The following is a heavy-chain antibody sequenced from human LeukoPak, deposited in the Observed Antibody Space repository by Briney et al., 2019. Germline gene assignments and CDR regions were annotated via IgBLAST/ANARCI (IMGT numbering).Heavy chain of an antibody. D-gene: IGHD1-14*01. CDR3: ARGGNGWYFDL. CDR1: GASLRGSY. V-gene: IGHV4-34*01. J-gene: IGHJ2*01. Sequence: KPSETLSLTCAVQGASLRGSYWSWIRQPPGKGLQWIGQIDHSGSTHSIPPLKSRVTISLDTSQSQVSLKVNSVAAEDTAVYFCARGGNGWYFDLWGRGTLVTVSS. CDR2: IDHSGST.